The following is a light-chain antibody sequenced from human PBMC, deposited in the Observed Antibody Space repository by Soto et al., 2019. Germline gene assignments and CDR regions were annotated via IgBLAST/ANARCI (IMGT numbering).Light chain of an antibody. V-gene: IGLV2-14*01. CDR1: SSDVGGYNY. CDR3: SSYTSSSTLLYV. Sequence: QSALTQPASVSGSPGQSITISCTGTSSDVGGYNYVSWYQQHPGKAPKLMMYDVSNRPSGVSNRFSGSKSGNTASLTISGLQAEDDADYYCSSYTSSSTLLYVFGTGTKLTVL. J-gene: IGLJ1*01. CDR2: DVS.